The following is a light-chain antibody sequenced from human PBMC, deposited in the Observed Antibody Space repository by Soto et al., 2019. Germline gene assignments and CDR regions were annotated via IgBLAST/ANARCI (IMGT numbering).Light chain of an antibody. CDR3: QHYNRYSEA. V-gene: IGKV1-5*03. CDR2: KAS. CDR1: QPISSW. Sequence: DIQMTQSPSTLSGSVGDRVTITCRASQPISSWVAWYQQKPGKAPTLLIYKASTLKSGVPSRFSGSGSGTEFALTISSLQPDDFATYYCQHYNRYSEAFGQGNKVELK. J-gene: IGKJ1*01.